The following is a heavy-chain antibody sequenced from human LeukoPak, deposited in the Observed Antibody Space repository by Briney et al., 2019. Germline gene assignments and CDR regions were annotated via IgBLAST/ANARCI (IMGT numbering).Heavy chain of an antibody. D-gene: IGHD4-17*01. CDR1: GGTFSSYA. V-gene: IGHV1-69*04. CDR2: IIPILGKA. J-gene: IGHJ5*02. CDR3: ARDPGENYGDLNWFDP. Sequence: ASVKVSCKASGGTFSSYAISWVRQAPGQGLEWMGRIIPILGKANYAQKFQGRVTITADKSTSTAYMELSSLRSEDTAVYYCARDPGENYGDLNWFDPWGQGTLVTVSS.